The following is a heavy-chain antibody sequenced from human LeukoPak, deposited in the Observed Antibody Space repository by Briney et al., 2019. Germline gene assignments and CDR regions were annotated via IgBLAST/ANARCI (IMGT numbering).Heavy chain of an antibody. CDR1: GFTVSSNY. J-gene: IGHJ4*02. V-gene: IGHV3-66*01. CDR2: IYSGGTT. CDR3: ARDRGGDTSAWYGLDC. D-gene: IGHD6-19*01. Sequence: QPRGSLRLSCAVSGFTVSSNYMSWVRQASRKGLEWVSIIYSGGTTYYADSVKGRFTIFKDNSKNTVYLQMNSLRGEDTAVYYCARDRGGDTSAWYGLDCWGQGTLVTVSS.